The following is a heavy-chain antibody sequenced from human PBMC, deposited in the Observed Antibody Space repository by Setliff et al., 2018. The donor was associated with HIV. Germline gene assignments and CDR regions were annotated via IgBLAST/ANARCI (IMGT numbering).Heavy chain of an antibody. D-gene: IGHD5-18*01. CDR3: ALPVLGGYSYGYFDY. Sequence: GASVKVSCKASGGTFSSYAISWVRQAPGQGLEWMGGIIPILGTTNYAQKFQGRVTITTDESTSTAYMELSSLRSEDTAVYYCALPVLGGYSYGYFDYWGQGTLVTVSS. CDR2: IIPILGTT. V-gene: IGHV1-69*05. CDR1: GGTFSSYA. J-gene: IGHJ4*02.